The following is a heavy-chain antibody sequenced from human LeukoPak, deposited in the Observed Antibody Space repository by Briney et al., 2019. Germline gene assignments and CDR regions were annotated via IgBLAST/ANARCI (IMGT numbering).Heavy chain of an antibody. Sequence: PGGSLRLSCAASGFTFSSYTMHWVRQAPGKGLEWVAVISFDGNTKYYADSVRGRVPISRDNSRNTLFLEINSLRLEDTAVYFCARAAVVTGGLDLWGRGTLVTVSS. D-gene: IGHD2-21*02. CDR2: ISFDGNTK. CDR1: GFTFSSYT. J-gene: IGHJ2*01. V-gene: IGHV3-30*03. CDR3: ARAAVVTGGLDL.